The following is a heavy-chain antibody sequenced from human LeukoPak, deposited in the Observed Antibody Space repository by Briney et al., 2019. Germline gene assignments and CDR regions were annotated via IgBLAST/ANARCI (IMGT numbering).Heavy chain of an antibody. D-gene: IGHD3-9*01. CDR1: GGSISSSSYY. CDR3: ARARVRSYDILTGYSSGRHSQFDY. V-gene: IGHV4-39*07. Sequence: RTSETLSLTCTVSGGSISSSSYYWGWIRQPPGKGLEWIGSIYYSGSTYYNPSLKSRVTISVDTSKNQFSLKLSSVTAADTAVYYCARARVRSYDILTGYSSGRHSQFDYWGQGTLVTVSS. J-gene: IGHJ4*02. CDR2: IYYSGST.